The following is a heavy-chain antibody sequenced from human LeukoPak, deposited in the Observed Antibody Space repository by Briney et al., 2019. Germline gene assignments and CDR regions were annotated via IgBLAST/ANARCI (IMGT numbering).Heavy chain of an antibody. CDR2: ISSSSIYI. V-gene: IGHV3-21*01. Sequence: GGSLRLSCAASGFTFSSYSMNWVRQAPGKGLEWVSSISSSSIYIYYADSVKGRFTISRDNAKNSLYLQMNSLRAEDTAVYYCVGNREDSPFIAYWGQGTPVTVSS. CDR3: VGNREDSPFIAY. J-gene: IGHJ4*02. D-gene: IGHD3/OR15-3a*01. CDR1: GFTFSSYS.